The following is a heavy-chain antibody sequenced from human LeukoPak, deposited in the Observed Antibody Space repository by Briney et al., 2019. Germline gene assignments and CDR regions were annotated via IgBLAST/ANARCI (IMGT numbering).Heavy chain of an antibody. CDR1: GFTFSSYS. CDR3: ARGDGATPPDVFDV. Sequence: GSLRLSCTASGFTFSSYSMNWVRQAPGKGLQWVSSISSGSTYIYYADSLKGRFTISRDNTKNSLYLQMNSLRGEDAAVYYCARGDGATPPDVFDVWGQGTVVTVSS. CDR2: ISSGSTYI. D-gene: IGHD3-10*01. V-gene: IGHV3-21*01. J-gene: IGHJ3*01.